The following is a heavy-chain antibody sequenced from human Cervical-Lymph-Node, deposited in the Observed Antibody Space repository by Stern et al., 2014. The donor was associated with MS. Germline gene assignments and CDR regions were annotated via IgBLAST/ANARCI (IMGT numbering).Heavy chain of an antibody. V-gene: IGHV1-58*01. CDR2: VVVGRGNT. D-gene: IGHD3-22*01. J-gene: IGHJ3*02. Sequence: QLVESGPEVKKPGTSVKVSCKASGFTFTSSAVQWVRQARGQPLEGIGWVVVGRGNTNYAQKFQERVPITRDMSTSTAYMELSSLRSEDTAVYYCAAEPMYYSDSVGAFDIWGQGTMVTVSS. CDR3: AAEPMYYSDSVGAFDI. CDR1: GFTFTSSA.